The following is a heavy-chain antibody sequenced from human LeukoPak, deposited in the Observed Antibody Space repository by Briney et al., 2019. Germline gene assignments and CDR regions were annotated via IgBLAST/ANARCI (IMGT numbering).Heavy chain of an antibody. CDR1: GFNFSNFG. CDR3: AREGIAAAGEH. J-gene: IGHJ1*01. Sequence: PGGSLRLSCPASGFNFSNFGMHWVRQAPGKGLEWVAVIWYGGNNKYYADSVKGRFTISRDNAKNSLYLQMKSLRVEDTAVFYCAREGIAAAGEHWGQGTLVTVSS. CDR2: IWYGGNNK. D-gene: IGHD6-13*01. V-gene: IGHV3-33*01.